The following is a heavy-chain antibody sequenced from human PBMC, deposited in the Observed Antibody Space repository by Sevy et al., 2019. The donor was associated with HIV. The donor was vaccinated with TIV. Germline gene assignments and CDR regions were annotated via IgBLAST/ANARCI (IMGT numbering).Heavy chain of an antibody. CDR3: ATTKDYYESSGYPFDY. D-gene: IGHD3-22*01. V-gene: IGHV1-24*01. CDR2: FDPEDGET. J-gene: IGHJ4*02. CDR1: GYTLTQLS. Sequence: ASVKVSCKVSGYTLTQLSMNWVRQAPGKGLEWMGSFDPEDGETIYAQKFQGRVTMTEDRSTDTAYMDLSSLRSEDTAVYYCATTKDYYESSGYPFDYWGREPWSPSPQ.